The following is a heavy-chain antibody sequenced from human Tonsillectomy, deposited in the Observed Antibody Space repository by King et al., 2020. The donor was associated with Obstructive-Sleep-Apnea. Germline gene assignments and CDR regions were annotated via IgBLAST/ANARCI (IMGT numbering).Heavy chain of an antibody. J-gene: IGHJ4*02. D-gene: IGHD6-19*01. Sequence: VQLVESGGGLVQPGRSLRISCVASGFTFDDYAMHWVRQTPGKGLVWVSGISWNCGSIGLVVSLNGRFTISRDNVKKSLYLQMNSLRVEDTALYYCAKDKDSSGWYADYWGQGTLVTVSS. CDR1: GFTFDDYA. V-gene: IGHV3-9*01. CDR3: AKDKDSSGWYADY. CDR2: ISWNCGSI.